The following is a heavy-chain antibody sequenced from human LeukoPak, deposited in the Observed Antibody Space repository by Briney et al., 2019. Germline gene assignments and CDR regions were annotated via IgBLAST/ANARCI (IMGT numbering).Heavy chain of an antibody. CDR2: INHSGSA. CDR3: ARMRDNWNVCVFDI. Sequence: GSLRLSCAASGFTFSYFWMSWVRQAPGKGLEWIGEINHSGSASYNPSLKSRVTISVDTSKIQFSLKLSSVTATDTAVYYCARMRDNWNVCVFDIWGQGTMVTVSS. D-gene: IGHD1-1*01. J-gene: IGHJ3*02. V-gene: IGHV4-34*01. CDR1: GFTFSYFW.